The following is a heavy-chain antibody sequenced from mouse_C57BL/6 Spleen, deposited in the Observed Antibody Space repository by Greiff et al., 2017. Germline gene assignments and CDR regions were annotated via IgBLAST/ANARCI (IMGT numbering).Heavy chain of an antibody. D-gene: IGHD1-1*01. CDR3: AREGFITTVVAHWYFDV. J-gene: IGHJ1*03. Sequence: VQLKESGGGLVKPGGSLKLSCAASGFTFSSYAMSWVRQTPEKRLAWVATISDGGSYTYYPDNVKGRFTISRDNAKNNLYLPISQLKSEDTAMYYCAREGFITTVVAHWYFDVWGTGTTVTVSS. CDR1: GFTFSSYA. CDR2: ISDGGSYT. V-gene: IGHV5-4*01.